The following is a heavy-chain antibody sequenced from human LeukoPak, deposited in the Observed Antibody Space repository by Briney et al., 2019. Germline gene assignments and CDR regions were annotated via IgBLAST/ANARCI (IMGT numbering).Heavy chain of an antibody. CDR3: ARYTDRSGWYFDY. Sequence: ASETLSLTCAVYGGSFSGYYWSLIRQPPGKGLEWIGEINHSGSTNYNPSLKSRVTVSVDTSKNQFSLNLSSVTAADTALYYCARYTDRSGWYFDYWGQGTLVTVSS. CDR2: INHSGST. CDR1: GGSFSGYY. V-gene: IGHV4-34*01. J-gene: IGHJ4*02. D-gene: IGHD6-19*01.